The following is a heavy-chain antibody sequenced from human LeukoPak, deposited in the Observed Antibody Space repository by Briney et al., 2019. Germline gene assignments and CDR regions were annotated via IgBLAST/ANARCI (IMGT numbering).Heavy chain of an antibody. CDR3: ARENSGSYREFDY. Sequence: SETLSLTCSVSGGSINSYYWSWIRQPPGKGLEWIGYIYSSGSTNYNPSLKSRVSMSVDTSKNQFSLKLSSVTAADTAVFYCARENSGSYREFDYWGQGTLVTVSS. CDR1: GGSINSYY. V-gene: IGHV4-4*08. D-gene: IGHD1-26*01. J-gene: IGHJ4*02. CDR2: IYSSGST.